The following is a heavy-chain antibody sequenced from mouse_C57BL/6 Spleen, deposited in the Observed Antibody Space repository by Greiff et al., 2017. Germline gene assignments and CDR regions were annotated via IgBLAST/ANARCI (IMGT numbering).Heavy chain of an antibody. CDR1: GYTFNSYW. Sequence: QVQLQQPGAELVKPGASVKLSCKASGYTFNSYWMHWVKQRPGRGLEWIGRIDPNSGGTKYNEKFKSKATLTVDKPSSTAYMQLSSRTSEEAAVYYCARGNYYGREMDYWGQGTSVTVSS. V-gene: IGHV1-72*01. CDR3: ARGNYYGREMDY. CDR2: IDPNSGGT. J-gene: IGHJ4*01. D-gene: IGHD1-1*01.